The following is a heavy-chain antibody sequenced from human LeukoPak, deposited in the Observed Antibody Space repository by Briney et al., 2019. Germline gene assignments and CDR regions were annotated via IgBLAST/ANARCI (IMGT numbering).Heavy chain of an antibody. V-gene: IGHV4-59*01. CDR3: ARQTYYASGTYYFLEF. J-gene: IGHJ4*02. D-gene: IGHD3-10*01. CDR1: GGSISSYY. CDR2: IDYSGNI. Sequence: SETLSLTCTVSGGSISSYYWSWIRQPPGKGLEWIGYIDYSGNINYNPSLKSRVTISVDTSKNQFSLKLSSVTAADTAVYYCARQTYYASGTYYFLEFWGQGTLVTVSS.